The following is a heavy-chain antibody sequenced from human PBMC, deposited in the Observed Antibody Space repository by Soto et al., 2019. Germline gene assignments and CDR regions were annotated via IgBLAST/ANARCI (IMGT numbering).Heavy chain of an antibody. J-gene: IGHJ6*02. CDR2: IWYDGSNK. Sequence: GSLRLSCAASGFTFSSYGMHWVRQAPGKGLEWVAVIWYDGSNKYYADSVKGRFTISRDNSKNTLYLQMNSLRAEDTAVYYCARDGYCSSTSCYARGGGYYYYGMDVWGHGPPVTVSS. D-gene: IGHD2-2*03. CDR1: GFTFSSYG. V-gene: IGHV3-33*01. CDR3: ARDGYCSSTSCYARGGGYYYYGMDV.